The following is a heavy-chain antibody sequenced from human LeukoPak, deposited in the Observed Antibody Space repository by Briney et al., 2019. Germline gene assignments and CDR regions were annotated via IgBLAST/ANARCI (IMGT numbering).Heavy chain of an antibody. CDR2: IYTSGST. CDR3: ARDRGSRNDFWSGFGYYYYMDV. J-gene: IGHJ6*03. V-gene: IGHV4-4*08. CDR1: GGSISSFY. D-gene: IGHD3-3*01. Sequence: SETLSLTCTVSGGSISSFYWSWVRQPPGKGLEWIGRIYTSGSTNYNPSLKSRVTISVDTSKNQFSLKLSSVTAADTAVYYCARDRGSRNDFWSGFGYYYYMDVWGKGTTVTVSS.